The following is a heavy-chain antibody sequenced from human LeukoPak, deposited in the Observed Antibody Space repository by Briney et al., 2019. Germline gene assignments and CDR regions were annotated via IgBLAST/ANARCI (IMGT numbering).Heavy chain of an antibody. CDR2: ISYHGSDK. D-gene: IGHD3-22*01. Sequence: GRSLRLSCAASGFSFSNYGMHWVRRAPGKGLEWVAVISYHGSDKYYADSVKGRFTISRDNSNNTLYLQLDSLRAEDTAAYYCAKGKWYYDTSGYYDYWGQGALVTVSS. V-gene: IGHV3-30*18. J-gene: IGHJ4*02. CDR1: GFSFSNYG. CDR3: AKGKWYYDTSGYYDY.